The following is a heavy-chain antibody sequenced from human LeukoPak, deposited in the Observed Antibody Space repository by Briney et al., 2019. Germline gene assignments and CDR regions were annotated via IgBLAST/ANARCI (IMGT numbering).Heavy chain of an antibody. D-gene: IGHD3-10*01. J-gene: IGHJ4*02. CDR2: ISDGGST. CDR3: ARGVFN. V-gene: IGHV3-53*01. CDR1: GFTISSNY. Sequence: GGSLRLSCAASGFTISSNYMNWVRQAPGKGLDWVSAISDGGSTYYADSVRGRFTISRDNSKNTLFLQMNSLRVEDTAVYYCARGVFNWGQGTLVTVSS.